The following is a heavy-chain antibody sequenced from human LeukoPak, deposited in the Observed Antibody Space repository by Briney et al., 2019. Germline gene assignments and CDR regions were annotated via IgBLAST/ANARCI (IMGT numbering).Heavy chain of an antibody. V-gene: IGHV4-39*07. CDR3: ARGRTGYQLLPTKKNYSYYYVDV. D-gene: IGHD2-2*01. CDR2: IYYSGST. Sequence: PSETLSLTCTVSGGSISSSSYYWGWIRQPPGKGLEWIGSIYYSGSTYYNPSLKRRVTISLDTSKNQFSLKLSSVTAADTAIFCARGRTGYQLLPTKKNYSYYYVDVWGKGTSVTVSS. CDR1: GGSISSSSYY. J-gene: IGHJ6*03.